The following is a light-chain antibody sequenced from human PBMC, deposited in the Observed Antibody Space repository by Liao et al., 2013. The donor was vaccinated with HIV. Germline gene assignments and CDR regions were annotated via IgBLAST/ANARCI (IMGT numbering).Light chain of an antibody. CDR3: QVWDRGSAHPTV. CDR2: HGI. J-gene: IGLJ1*01. V-gene: IGLV3-21*04. CDR1: YIGFKS. Sequence: SYVLTQPPSVSVAPGETARITCGGHYIGFKSVHWYHQKPGQAPVLVIFHGIDRPSGISDRFSGSTSENTATLTISRAEAGDEADYYCQVWDRGSAHPTVFGPGTKVTVL.